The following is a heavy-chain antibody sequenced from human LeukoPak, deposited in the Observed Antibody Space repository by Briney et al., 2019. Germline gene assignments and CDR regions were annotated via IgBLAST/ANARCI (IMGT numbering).Heavy chain of an antibody. Sequence: AASVKVSCKASGYTFTSYDINWVRQATGQGLEWMGWMNPNSGNTGYAQKFQGRVTMTRNTSISTAYMELSSLRSEDTAVYYCARNPRITIFGVDAHLNWFDPWGQGTLVTVSS. J-gene: IGHJ5*02. CDR1: GYTFTSYD. D-gene: IGHD3-3*01. CDR2: MNPNSGNT. CDR3: ARNPRITIFGVDAHLNWFDP. V-gene: IGHV1-8*02.